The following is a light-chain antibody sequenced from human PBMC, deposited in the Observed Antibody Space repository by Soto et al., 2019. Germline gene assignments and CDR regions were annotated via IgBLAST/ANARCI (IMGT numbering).Light chain of an antibody. CDR1: SSNIGSSY. Sequence: QSVLTQPPSVSAAPGQRVTISCSGSSSNIGSSYVSWYQQLPGTAPQLLIYDNHNRPSGIPDRFSASKSGTAATLDITGLQTWDEADYYCGTWDPSLSTFVFGPGTKLTVL. V-gene: IGLV1-51*01. CDR3: GTWDPSLSTFV. J-gene: IGLJ1*01. CDR2: DNH.